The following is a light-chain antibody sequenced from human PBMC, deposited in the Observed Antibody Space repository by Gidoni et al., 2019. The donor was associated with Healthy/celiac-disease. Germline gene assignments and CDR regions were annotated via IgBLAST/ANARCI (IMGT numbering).Light chain of an antibody. J-gene: IGLJ1*01. CDR2: DVS. Sequence: QSALTQPASVSGSPGQSITISCTVTSSDVGGYNYVSGYQPHPGKAPKLMIYDVSNRPSGVSNRFSGSKSGNTASLTISGLQAEDEADYYCSSYTSSSTLPYVFGTGTKVTVL. V-gene: IGLV2-14*03. CDR3: SSYTSSSTLPYV. CDR1: SSDVGGYNY.